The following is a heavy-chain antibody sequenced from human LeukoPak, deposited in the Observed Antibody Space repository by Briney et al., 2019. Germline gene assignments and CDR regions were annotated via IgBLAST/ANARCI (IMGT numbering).Heavy chain of an antibody. V-gene: IGHV5-51*01. J-gene: IGHJ4*02. CDR1: GDGFINYW. D-gene: IGHD3-3*01. CDR2: IYPGDSDT. Sequence: GESLKISCKGSGDGFINYWIAWVRQRPGRGLEWMGIIYPGDSDTRYSPSFQGQVTMSADKSISTAYLQWSSLKASDTAIYYCARWGVTIFGVPLLDYWGQGTLVTVSS. CDR3: ARWGVTIFGVPLLDY.